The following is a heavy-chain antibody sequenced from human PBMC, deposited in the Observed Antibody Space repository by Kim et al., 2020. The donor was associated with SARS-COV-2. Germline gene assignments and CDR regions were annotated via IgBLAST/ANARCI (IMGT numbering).Heavy chain of an antibody. D-gene: IGHD3-22*01. CDR2: IIPILGIA. V-gene: IGHV1-69*04. J-gene: IGHJ4*02. CDR1: GGTFSSYA. CDR3: AREPIYDSSGLFDY. Sequence: SVKVSCKASGGTFSSYAISWVRQAPGQGLEWMGRIIPILGIANYAQKFQGRVTITADKSTSTAYMELSSLRSEDTAVYYCAREPIYDSSGLFDYWGQGTLVTVSS.